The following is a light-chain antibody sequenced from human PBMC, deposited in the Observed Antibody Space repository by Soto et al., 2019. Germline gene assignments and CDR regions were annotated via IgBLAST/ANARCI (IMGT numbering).Light chain of an antibody. CDR2: RDN. CDR3: SAWDDNIYGPV. J-gene: IGLJ2*01. CDR1: SSDIVSNP. Sequence: QSVLTQPPSASGTPGQRVAISCSGGSSDIVSNPVNWYLHLPGAAPKLLIYRDNQRPSGVPDRFSGSKSGPSASLPISGLQSEDEADYFCSAWDDNIYGPVFGGGTKLTVL. V-gene: IGLV1-44*01.